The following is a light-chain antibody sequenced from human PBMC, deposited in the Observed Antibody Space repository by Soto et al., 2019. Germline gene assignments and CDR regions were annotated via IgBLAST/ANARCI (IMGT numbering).Light chain of an antibody. CDR2: DVS. CDR3: QQYNSYSWT. CDR1: QTISNW. V-gene: IGKV1-5*01. J-gene: IGKJ1*01. Sequence: DIQMTQSPSTLSASVGDRVTITCRASQTISNWLAWYQQKPGKAPKLLIYDVSSLESGVPSRFSGSGSGTESTLTITSLQPDDFATYYCQQYNSYSWTFGQGTKVDIK.